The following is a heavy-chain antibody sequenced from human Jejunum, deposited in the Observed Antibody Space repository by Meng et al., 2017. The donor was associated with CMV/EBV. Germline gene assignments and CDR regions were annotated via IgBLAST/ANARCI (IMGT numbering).Heavy chain of an antibody. V-gene: IGHV4-39*07. CDR2: IYYSGST. D-gene: IGHD6-6*01. Sequence: HLQGPGPGRVNPSDSLSLTCIVSGDSIRGSTYYWGWIRQPPGKGLEWIGNIYYSGSTYYTPSLKSRVSISVDTSTNQFSLRLSSVTAADTAVYYCARMTYSSSPVDWGQGTLVTVSS. CDR3: ARMTYSSSPVD. J-gene: IGHJ4*02. CDR1: GDSIRGSTYY.